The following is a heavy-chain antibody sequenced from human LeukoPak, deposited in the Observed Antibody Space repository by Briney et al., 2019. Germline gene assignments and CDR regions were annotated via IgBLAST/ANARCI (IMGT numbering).Heavy chain of an antibody. CDR2: IIPILGIA. Sequence: SVKVSCKASGGTFSSYAISWVRQAPGQGLEWMGRIIPILGIANYAQKFQCRVTITADKSTSTAYMELSSLRSEDTAVYYCANYDSSGYYDPGGGYWGQGTLVTVSS. CDR3: ANYDSSGYYDPGGGY. D-gene: IGHD3-22*01. CDR1: GGTFSSYA. J-gene: IGHJ4*02. V-gene: IGHV1-69*04.